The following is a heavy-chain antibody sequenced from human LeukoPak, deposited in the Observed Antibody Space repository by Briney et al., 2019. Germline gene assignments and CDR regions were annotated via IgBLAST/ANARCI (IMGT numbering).Heavy chain of an antibody. CDR3: ARDPPNDQSFDL. V-gene: IGHV6-1*01. J-gene: IGHJ5*02. D-gene: IGHD1-1*01. CDR2: TYYRSKWFY. CDR1: RDSVSNNGAA. Sequence: PSQTLSLTCAISRDSVSNNGAAWNWIRQSPSRGFEWLGRTYYRSKWFYDYAVSVKSRITINPDTSKNQFSLHLKSVTPEDTAMYYCARDPPNDQSFDLWGQGTLVSVSS.